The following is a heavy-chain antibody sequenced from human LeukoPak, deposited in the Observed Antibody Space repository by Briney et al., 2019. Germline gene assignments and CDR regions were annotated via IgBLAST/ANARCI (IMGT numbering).Heavy chain of an antibody. CDR1: GFTFSSYA. Sequence: GGSLRLSCAASGFTFSSYAMSWVRQAPGKGLEWVSAISGSGGSTYYADSVKGRFTISRDNSKNTLYLQMNSLRAEDTAVYYCLVNSRPRGSPFDYWGQGTLVTVSS. CDR3: LVNSRPRGSPFDY. J-gene: IGHJ4*02. V-gene: IGHV3-23*01. D-gene: IGHD3-16*01. CDR2: ISGSGGST.